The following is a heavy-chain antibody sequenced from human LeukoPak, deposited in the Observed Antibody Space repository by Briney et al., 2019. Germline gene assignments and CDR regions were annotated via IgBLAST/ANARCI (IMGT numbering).Heavy chain of an antibody. D-gene: IGHD2-15*01. V-gene: IGHV1-2*02. CDR1: GYTFTGYY. J-gene: IGHJ5*02. CDR2: INPNSGGT. CDR3: ARGRALYCSGGSCYGFDP. Sequence: ASVKVSCKASGYTFTGYYIHWVRQAPGQGLEWMGWINPNSGGTIYAQKFQGRVTMTRDTSISTAYMELSRPRSDDTAVYYCARGRALYCSGGSCYGFDPWGQGTLVTVSS.